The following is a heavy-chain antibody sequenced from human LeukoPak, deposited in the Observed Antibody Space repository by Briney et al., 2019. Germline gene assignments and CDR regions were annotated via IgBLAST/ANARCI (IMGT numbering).Heavy chain of an antibody. CDR3: AKARMIVASEYYFDY. CDR2: ISYDGSNK. V-gene: IGHV3-30*04. Sequence: GGSLRLSCAASGFTFSSYAMSWVRQAPGKGLEWVAVISYDGSNKYYADSVKGRFTISRDNSKNTLYLQMNSLRAEDTALYYCAKARMIVASEYYFDYWGQGTLVTVSS. J-gene: IGHJ4*02. CDR1: GFTFSSYA. D-gene: IGHD3-22*01.